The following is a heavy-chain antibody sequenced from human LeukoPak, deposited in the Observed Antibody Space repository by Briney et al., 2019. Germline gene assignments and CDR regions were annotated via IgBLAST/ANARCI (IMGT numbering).Heavy chain of an antibody. CDR1: GYTFSNYA. CDR3: ARDTTTPPHAFDI. CDR2: INAGNGHP. V-gene: IGHV1-3*01. Sequence: RASVKVSCKASGYTFSNYAIHWVRQAPGQRLEWVGWINAGNGHPKYSQNFQGRVTITADESTSTAYMELSSLRSEDTAAYYCARDTTTPPHAFDIWGQGTMVTVSS. J-gene: IGHJ3*02. D-gene: IGHD1-1*01.